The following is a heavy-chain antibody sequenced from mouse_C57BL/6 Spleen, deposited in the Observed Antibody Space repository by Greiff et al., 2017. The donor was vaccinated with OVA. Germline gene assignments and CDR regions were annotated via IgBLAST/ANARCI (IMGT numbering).Heavy chain of an antibody. D-gene: IGHD1-1*01. V-gene: IGHV3-6*01. CDR1: GYSITSGYY. CDR3: ARDGLRGSSYGYAMDY. Sequence: EVQLVESGPGLVKPSQSLSLTCSVTGYSITSGYYWNWIRQFPGNKLEWMGYISYDGSNNYNPSLKNRISITRDTSKNQFFLKLNSVTTEDTATYYCARDGLRGSSYGYAMDYWGQGTSVTVSS. CDR2: ISYDGSN. J-gene: IGHJ4*01.